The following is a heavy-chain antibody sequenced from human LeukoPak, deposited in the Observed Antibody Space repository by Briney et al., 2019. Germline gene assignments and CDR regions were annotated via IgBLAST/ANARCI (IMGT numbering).Heavy chain of an antibody. J-gene: IGHJ4*02. Sequence: ASVKVSCKASGYTFTGYYMHWVRQAPGQGLEWMGWINPNSGGTNYAQKFQGRVTMTRDTSISTAYMELSMLRSDDTAVYYCARTYGDYSRAFDYWGQGTLVTVSS. CDR3: ARTYGDYSRAFDY. CDR2: INPNSGGT. V-gene: IGHV1-2*02. CDR1: GYTFTGYY. D-gene: IGHD4-17*01.